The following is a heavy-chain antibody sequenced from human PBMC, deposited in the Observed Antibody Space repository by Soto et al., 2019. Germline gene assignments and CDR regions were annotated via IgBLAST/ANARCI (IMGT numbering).Heavy chain of an antibody. CDR3: ALREMGCSGGSCYSLHYYYYYMDV. J-gene: IGHJ6*03. D-gene: IGHD2-15*01. CDR2: ISGSGGST. CDR1: GFTFSSYA. V-gene: IGHV3-23*01. Sequence: EVQLLESGGGLVQPGGSLRLSCAASGFTFSSYAMSWVRQAPGKGLEWVSAISGSGGSTYYADSVKCRFTISRDNSKNTLYLQMNSRRAEDTDVYYCALREMGCSGGSCYSLHYYYYYMDVWGKGTTVTVSS.